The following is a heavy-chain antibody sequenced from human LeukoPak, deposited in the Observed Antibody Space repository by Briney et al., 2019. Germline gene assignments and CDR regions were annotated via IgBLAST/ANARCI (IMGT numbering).Heavy chain of an antibody. V-gene: IGHV3-30*18. Sequence: GGSLRLSCAASGFTFSSYGMHWVRQAPGKGLGWVAVISYDGSNKYYADSVKGRFTISRDNSKNTLYLQMNSRRAEDTAVYYCAKDRLGYCSGGSCYLMYFDYWGQGTLVTVSS. D-gene: IGHD2-15*01. J-gene: IGHJ4*02. CDR3: AKDRLGYCSGGSCYLMYFDY. CDR2: ISYDGSNK. CDR1: GFTFSSYG.